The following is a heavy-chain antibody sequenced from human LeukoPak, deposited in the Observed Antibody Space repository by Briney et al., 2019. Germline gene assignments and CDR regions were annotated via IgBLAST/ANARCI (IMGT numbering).Heavy chain of an antibody. Sequence: PSETLSLTCAVYGGSFSGYYWSWIRQPPGKGLEWIGEIDHSGSTNYNPSLKSRVTISVDTSKNQFSLKLSSVTAADTAVYYCARRLRGYYDSSGYYRHIDYWGQGTLVTVSS. CDR2: IDHSGST. V-gene: IGHV4-34*01. CDR3: ARRLRGYYDSSGYYRHIDY. J-gene: IGHJ4*02. D-gene: IGHD3-22*01. CDR1: GGSFSGYY.